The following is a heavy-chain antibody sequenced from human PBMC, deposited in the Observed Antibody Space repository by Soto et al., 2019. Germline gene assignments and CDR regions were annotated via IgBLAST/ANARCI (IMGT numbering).Heavy chain of an antibody. CDR2: ISGSGSNT. CDR3: AKCHGGYDFWSGYSYYFDY. CDR1: GFTSSSYA. Sequence: LRLSCAASGFTSSSYAMSWVRQAPGKGLEWVSAISGSGSNTYYADSVKGRFTISRDNSKNTLFLQMNSLRAEDTAVYYCAKCHGGYDFWSGYSYYFDYWGQGTLVTVSS. J-gene: IGHJ4*02. V-gene: IGHV3-23*01. D-gene: IGHD3-3*01.